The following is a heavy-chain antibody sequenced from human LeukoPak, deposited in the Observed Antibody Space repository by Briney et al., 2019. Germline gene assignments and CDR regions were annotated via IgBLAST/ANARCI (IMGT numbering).Heavy chain of an antibody. CDR3: ARDLYAGPLAAAGTGPDFDY. J-gene: IGHJ4*02. CDR1: GFTFSSYA. V-gene: IGHV3-30*04. D-gene: IGHD6-13*01. CDR2: ISYDGSNK. Sequence: GRSLRLSCAASGFTFSSYAMHWVRQAPGKGLEWVAVISYDGSNKYYADSVKGRFTISRDNSKNTLYLQMHSLRAEDTAVYYCARDLYAGPLAAAGTGPDFDYWGQGTLVTVSS.